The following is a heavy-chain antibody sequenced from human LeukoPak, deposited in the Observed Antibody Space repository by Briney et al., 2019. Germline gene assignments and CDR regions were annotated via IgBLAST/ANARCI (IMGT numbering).Heavy chain of an antibody. CDR1: GGTFSSYA. J-gene: IGHJ4*01. Sequence: SVKVSCKASGGTFSSYAISWVRQAPGQGLEWMGGIIPTFGTANYAQKFQGRVTITTDESTSTAYMELSSLRSEDTAVYYCARESVRIAAAERGYFDYWGQGTLVTVSS. D-gene: IGHD6-13*01. CDR2: IIPTFGTA. V-gene: IGHV1-69*05. CDR3: ARESVRIAAAERGYFDY.